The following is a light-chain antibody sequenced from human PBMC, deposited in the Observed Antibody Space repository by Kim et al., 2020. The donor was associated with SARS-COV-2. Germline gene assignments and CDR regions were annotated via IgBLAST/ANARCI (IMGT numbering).Light chain of an antibody. CDR3: QQRTNWPLT. CDR2: DAY. J-gene: IGKJ4*01. CDR1: QSVSSY. Sequence: LTPGERATLSCRTSQSVSSYLAWYQHKPGQAPRLLIYDAYNRATGIPARFSGSGSGTDFTLTISSLEPEDFAVYYCQQRTNWPLTFGGGTKVDIK. V-gene: IGKV3-11*01.